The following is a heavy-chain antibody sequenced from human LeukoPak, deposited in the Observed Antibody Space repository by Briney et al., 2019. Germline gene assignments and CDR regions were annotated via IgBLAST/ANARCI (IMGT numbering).Heavy chain of an antibody. J-gene: IGHJ6*03. Sequence: PGGSLRLSCAASGFTFSSYEMNWVRQAPGKGLEWVSVIYSGGSTYYADSVKGRFTISRDNSKNTLYLQMNSLRAEDTAMYYCARGSDYYYMDVWGKGTTVTISS. CDR3: ARGSDYYYMDV. CDR1: GFTFSSYE. CDR2: IYSGGST. V-gene: IGHV3-53*01. D-gene: IGHD3-10*01.